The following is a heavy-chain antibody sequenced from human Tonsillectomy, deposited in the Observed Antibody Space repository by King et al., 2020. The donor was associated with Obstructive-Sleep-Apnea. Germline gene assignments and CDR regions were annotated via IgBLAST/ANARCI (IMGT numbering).Heavy chain of an antibody. CDR1: GGSISSYY. CDR2: IYYSGST. J-gene: IGHJ4*02. D-gene: IGHD6-19*01. V-gene: IGHV4-59*08. CDR3: ARRHSSGPGPLDY. Sequence: QLQESGPGLVKPSETLSLTCTVSGGSISSYYCSWIRQPPGKGLEWIGYIYYSGSTNYNPSLKSRVTISVDTSKNQFSLKLSSVTAADTAVYYCARRHSSGPGPLDYWGQGTLVTVSS.